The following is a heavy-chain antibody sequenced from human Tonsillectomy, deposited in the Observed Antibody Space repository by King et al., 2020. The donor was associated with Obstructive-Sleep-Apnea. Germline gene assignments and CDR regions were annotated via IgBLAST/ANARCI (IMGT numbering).Heavy chain of an antibody. CDR2: IYPGDSDT. CDR1: GYTFTNYW. CDR3: ARHHMVREVFYPDY. D-gene: IGHD3-10*01. V-gene: IGHV5-51*01. J-gene: IGHJ4*02. Sequence: VQLVESGAEVKKPGESLKISCKGSGYTFTNYWIGWVRQMPGKGLEWMGIIYPGDSDTRYSPSFQGQVTISPDKSISTAYLQWSRLKASDTAMYYCARHHMVREVFYPDYWGQGTLVTVSS.